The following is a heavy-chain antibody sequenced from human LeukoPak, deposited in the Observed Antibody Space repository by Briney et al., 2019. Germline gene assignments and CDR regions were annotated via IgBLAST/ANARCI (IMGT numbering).Heavy chain of an antibody. Sequence: GSLRLSCAASGFTFSSYWMSWVRQAPGKGLEWIGEINHSGSTNYNPSLKSRVTISVDTSKNQFSLKLSSVTAADTAVYYCARARGQPPYYYGSGSLNYFDYWGQGTLVTVSS. J-gene: IGHJ4*02. V-gene: IGHV4-34*01. D-gene: IGHD3-10*01. CDR3: ARARGQPPYYYGSGSLNYFDY. CDR2: INHSGST. CDR1: GFTFSSYW.